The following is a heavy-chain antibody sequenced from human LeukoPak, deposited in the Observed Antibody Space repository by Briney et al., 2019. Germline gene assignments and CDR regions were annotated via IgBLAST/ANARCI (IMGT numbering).Heavy chain of an antibody. D-gene: IGHD6-13*01. CDR2: TYYRSKWYN. CDR1: GDTVSSNSAA. Sequence: SQTLSLTCAISGDTVSSNSAAWNWIRQSPSRGLEWLGRTYYRSKWYNDYAISVKSRITINPDTSRNQFSLQLNSVTPEDTAVYYCARKYSSSWYDALDIWGQGTMVTVSS. V-gene: IGHV6-1*01. J-gene: IGHJ3*02. CDR3: ARKYSSSWYDALDI.